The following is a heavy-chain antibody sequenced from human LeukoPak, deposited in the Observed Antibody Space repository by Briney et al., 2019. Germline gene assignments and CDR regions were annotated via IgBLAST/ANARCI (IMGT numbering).Heavy chain of an antibody. Sequence: KPSAPPSLHCTVPGGFHRSYYRSCIRPPPPKVLARIGNIYVSGSTNYNPSLSSRFTISVDTSKNQCSRKLSSVTAADTAVYYCARQSISGSSLSYFDYWGQGTLVNVSS. D-gene: IGHD3-22*01. CDR1: GGFHRSYY. CDR3: ARQSISGSSLSYFDY. V-gene: IGHV4-59*01. J-gene: IGHJ4*02. CDR2: IYVSGST.